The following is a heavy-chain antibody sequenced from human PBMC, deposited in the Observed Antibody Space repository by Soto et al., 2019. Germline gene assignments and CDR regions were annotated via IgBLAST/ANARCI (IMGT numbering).Heavy chain of an antibody. CDR2: ISSTSATI. J-gene: IGHJ2*01. V-gene: IGHV3-48*02. CDR3: ARDNLGNWGAWYFDL. Sequence: EVQLVESGGGLVQPGGSLRLSCAASGFTFSSSSMNWVRQAPGKGLGWVSYISSTSATIYYADSVKGRFTISRDNAKNSLYLQMNSLRDEDTAVYYCARDNLGNWGAWYFDLWGRGTLVTVSS. D-gene: IGHD7-27*01. CDR1: GFTFSSSS.